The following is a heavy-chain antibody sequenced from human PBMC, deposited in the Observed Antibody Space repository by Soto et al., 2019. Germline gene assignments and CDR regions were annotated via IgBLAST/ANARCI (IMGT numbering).Heavy chain of an antibody. V-gene: IGHV3-48*03. CDR3: GIKAGTDYYYYYGVDV. CDR2: FSSGGHPT. CDR1: GFTFSSYE. J-gene: IGHJ6*02. Sequence: GGSLRLSCAASGFTFSSYEMNWVRQAPGKGVEWISYFSSGGHPTSYADYMKGRFTISRNNAKNSLYLQMNSLRAEDTAVYYCGIKAGTDYYYYYGVDVWVPGTTGNGSS. D-gene: IGHD6-19*01.